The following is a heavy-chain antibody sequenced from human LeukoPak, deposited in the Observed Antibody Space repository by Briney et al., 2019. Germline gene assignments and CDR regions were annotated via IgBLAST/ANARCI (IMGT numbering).Heavy chain of an antibody. J-gene: IGHJ6*03. CDR1: GGSISSYY. CDR2: IYYSGST. V-gene: IGHV4-59*01. D-gene: IGHD6-19*01. CDR3: ARQGWVYYYMDV. Sequence: SETLSLTCTVSGGSISSYYWSWIRQPPGKGLEWIGYIYYSGSTNYNPSLKSRVTISVDTSKNQFSLKLSSVTAADTAVYYCARQGWVYYYMDVWGKGTTVTVSS.